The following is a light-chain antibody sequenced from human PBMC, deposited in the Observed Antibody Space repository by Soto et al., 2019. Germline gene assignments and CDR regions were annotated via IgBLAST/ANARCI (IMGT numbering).Light chain of an antibody. CDR2: DAS. V-gene: IGKV1-5*01. CDR1: QSLNNG. J-gene: IGKJ1*01. Sequence: IQITQSPSTLSASVGDRVTITCRASQSLNNGLAWYQQRPGEAPKLLIYDASALPRGVPSRFSGSGSGTKFTLTIASLQPDDFATYYCQQYETFSGTFGPGTKVDIK. CDR3: QQYETFSGT.